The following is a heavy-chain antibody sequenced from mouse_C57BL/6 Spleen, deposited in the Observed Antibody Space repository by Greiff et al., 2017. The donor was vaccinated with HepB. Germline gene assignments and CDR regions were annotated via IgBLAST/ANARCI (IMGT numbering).Heavy chain of an antibody. CDR1: GFTFSDYG. V-gene: IGHV5-17*01. D-gene: IGHD1-1*01. Sequence: DVKLVESGGGLVKPGGSLKLSCAASGFTFSDYGMHWVRQAPEKGLEWVAYISSGSSTIYYADTVKGRFTISRDNAKNTLFLQMTSLRSEDTAMYYCARLYYGSSYENWYFDVWGTGTTVTVSS. CDR3: ARLYYGSSYENWYFDV. J-gene: IGHJ1*03. CDR2: ISSGSSTI.